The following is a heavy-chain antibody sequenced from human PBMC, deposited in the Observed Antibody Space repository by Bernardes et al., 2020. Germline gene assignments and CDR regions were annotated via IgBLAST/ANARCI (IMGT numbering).Heavy chain of an antibody. CDR1: DGSISSTNW. J-gene: IGHJ5*01. Sequence: SETLSLTCAVSDGSISSTNWWSWVRQPPGKGLEWIGEIHHSGSTNYNPSLKSRVTISLDSSANQLSLKLSSVTAADTAVFYCAREGAGACFDSWGQGTLVTVS. D-gene: IGHD1-26*01. V-gene: IGHV4-4*02. CDR2: IHHSGST. CDR3: AREGAGACFDS.